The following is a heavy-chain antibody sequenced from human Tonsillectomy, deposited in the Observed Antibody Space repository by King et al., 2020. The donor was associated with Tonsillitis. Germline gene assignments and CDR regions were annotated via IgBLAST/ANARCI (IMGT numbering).Heavy chain of an antibody. V-gene: IGHV3-23*04. CDR3: AVTGVPNYYYYYGMDV. J-gene: IGHJ6*02. D-gene: IGHD3-9*01. CDR2: ISGSGGST. CDR1: GFSFSSYA. Sequence: VQLVESGGCLVQPGGSLRLSCAASGFSFSSYAMSWVRQAPGKGLEWVSAISGSGGSTFYAESVKGRFTISRDNSKKTLYLQMNSLRAEDTAVYYCAVTGVPNYYYYYGMDVWGQGTTVIVSS.